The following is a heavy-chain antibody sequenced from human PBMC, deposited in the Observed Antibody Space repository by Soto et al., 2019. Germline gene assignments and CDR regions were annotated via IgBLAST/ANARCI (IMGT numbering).Heavy chain of an antibody. Sequence: TSETLSLTCTVSGGSISSYYWSWIRQPPGKGLEWIGYIYYSGSTNYNPSLKSRVTISVDTSKNQFSLKLSSVIAADTAVYYCARYSGYYSYWGQGTLVTVSS. V-gene: IGHV4-59*01. J-gene: IGHJ4*02. D-gene: IGHD3-3*01. CDR2: IYYSGST. CDR1: GGSISSYY. CDR3: ARYSGYYSY.